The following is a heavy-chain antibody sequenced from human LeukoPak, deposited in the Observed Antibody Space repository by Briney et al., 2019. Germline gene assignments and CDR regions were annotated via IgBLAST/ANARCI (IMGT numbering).Heavy chain of an antibody. CDR1: AFTFSTYN. CDR3: AVEMVAAIDY. Sequence: PGGSLRLSCAVSAFTFSTYNMNWVRQAPGKGLEWVSYISSTSSTIYYADSVKGRFTISRDNAKNSLYLQMNSLRAEDTAVYYCAVEMVAAIDYWGQGTLVTVSS. D-gene: IGHD2-15*01. J-gene: IGHJ4*02. CDR2: ISSTSSTI. V-gene: IGHV3-48*01.